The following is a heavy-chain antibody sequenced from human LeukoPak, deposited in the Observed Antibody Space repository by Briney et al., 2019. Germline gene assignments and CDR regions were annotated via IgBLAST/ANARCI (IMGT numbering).Heavy chain of an antibody. V-gene: IGHV1-69*05. CDR1: GGTFSSYA. J-gene: IGHJ4*02. Sequence: ASVKVSCKASGGTFSSYAISWVRQAPGQGLEWMGGIIPIFGTANYAQKFQGRVTMTTDESTSTAYMELSSLRSEDTAVYYCARQGHGGYSYGGEFDYWGQGTLVTVSS. D-gene: IGHD5-18*01. CDR2: IIPIFGTA. CDR3: ARQGHGGYSYGGEFDY.